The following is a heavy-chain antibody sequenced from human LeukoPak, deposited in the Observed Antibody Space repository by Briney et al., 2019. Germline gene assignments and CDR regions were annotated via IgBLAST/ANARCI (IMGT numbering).Heavy chain of an antibody. CDR1: GGSISSSSYY. CDR2: IYYSGST. D-gene: IGHD2-15*01. Sequence: KSSETLSLTCTVSGGSISSSSYYWGWIRQPPGKGLERIGSIYYSGSTYYNPSLKSRVTISVDTSKNQFSLKLSSVTAADTAVYYCARTLIVVAAKVQYFDYWGQGTLVTVSS. CDR3: ARTLIVVAAKVQYFDY. J-gene: IGHJ4*02. V-gene: IGHV4-39*01.